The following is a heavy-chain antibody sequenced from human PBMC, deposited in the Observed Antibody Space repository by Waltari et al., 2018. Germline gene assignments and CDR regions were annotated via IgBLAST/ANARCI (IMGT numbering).Heavy chain of an antibody. J-gene: IGHJ4*02. CDR1: GGSISSYY. CDR3: ARALGGMVDY. D-gene: IGHD3-16*01. Sequence: QVQLQESGPGLVKPSETLSLTCTVSGGSISSYYWSWIRQPPGKGLEWIGYIDYSGSTNDTPSLKSRVTISVDTSKDQFSLKLSSVTAADTAVYYCARALGGMVDYWGQGTLVTVSS. V-gene: IGHV4-59*01. CDR2: IDYSGST.